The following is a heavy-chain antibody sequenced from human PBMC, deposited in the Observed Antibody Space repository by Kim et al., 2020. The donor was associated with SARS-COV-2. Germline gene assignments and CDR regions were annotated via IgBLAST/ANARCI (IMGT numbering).Heavy chain of an antibody. D-gene: IGHD6-19*01. J-gene: IGHJ6*02. Sequence: GGSLRLSCAASGFTLDDDAMHWVRQAPGKGLEWVSRISWNSGSTDYGDSLKGRFTISRDNANNSLYLQMNSLRPEDTALYYCAKAVAGRFYGMDVWGQGT. V-gene: IGHV3-9*01. CDR3: AKAVAGRFYGMDV. CDR2: ISWNSGST. CDR1: GFTLDDDA.